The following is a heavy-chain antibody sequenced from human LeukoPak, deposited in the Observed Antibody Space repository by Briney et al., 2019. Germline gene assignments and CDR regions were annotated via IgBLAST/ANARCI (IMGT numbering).Heavy chain of an antibody. CDR1: GFSFISYD. CDR3: ARAVAGTDEIDS. Sequence: PGGSLRLSCAGSGFSFISYDMLWVHQATGKGLEWVSAIGSGGDTYYAGSVKGRFTISRESAKNSFYLQMNSLSAGDTAVYFCARAVAGTDEIDSWGQGTLVTVSS. J-gene: IGHJ4*02. V-gene: IGHV3-13*01. CDR2: IGSGGDT. D-gene: IGHD6-19*01.